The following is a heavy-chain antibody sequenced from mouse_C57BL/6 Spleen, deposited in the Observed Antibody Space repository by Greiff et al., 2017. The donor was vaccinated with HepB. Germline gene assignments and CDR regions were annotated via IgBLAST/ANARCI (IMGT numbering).Heavy chain of an antibody. Sequence: QVQLQQSGPELVKPGASVKISCKASGYAFSSSWMNWVKQRPGKGLEWIGRIYPGDGDTNYNGKFKGKATLTADKSSSTAYMQRSSLTSEDSAVYFCARGTGTLYYAMDYWGQGTSVTVSS. CDR1: GYAFSSSW. V-gene: IGHV1-82*01. J-gene: IGHJ4*01. D-gene: IGHD4-1*01. CDR2: IYPGDGDT. CDR3: ARGTGTLYYAMDY.